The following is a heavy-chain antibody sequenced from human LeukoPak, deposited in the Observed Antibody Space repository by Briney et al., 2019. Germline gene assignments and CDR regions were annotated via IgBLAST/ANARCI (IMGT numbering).Heavy chain of an antibody. CDR2: IKTDGSDT. D-gene: IGHD2-2*01. Sequence: PGGSLRLSCAASGFTFSSYWMHWVRQVPGKGLLWVSRIKTDGSDTTYADSVKGRFTISKNNAKNTLFLQMNSLTVEDTAVYYCARAEMQVGSCTSTNCLFDHWGQGNLVTVSS. V-gene: IGHV3-74*01. CDR1: GFTFSSYW. CDR3: ARAEMQVGSCTSTNCLFDH. J-gene: IGHJ4*02.